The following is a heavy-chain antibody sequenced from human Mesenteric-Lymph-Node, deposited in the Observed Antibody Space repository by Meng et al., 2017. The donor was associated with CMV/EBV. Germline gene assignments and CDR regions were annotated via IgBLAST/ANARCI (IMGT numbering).Heavy chain of an antibody. V-gene: IGHV1-18*01. D-gene: IGHD1-26*01. CDR1: GYTFNKHG. CDR3: ARDHGGATTLPDY. CDR2: INLWNGNI. J-gene: IGHJ4*02. Sequence: ASVKVSCKASGYTFNKHGINWVRQAPGQGLEWMGWINLWNGNIEYAQKFQGRITLTTDESTSTAYMELRSLTSDDTAVYYCARDHGGATTLPDYWGQGTLVTVSS.